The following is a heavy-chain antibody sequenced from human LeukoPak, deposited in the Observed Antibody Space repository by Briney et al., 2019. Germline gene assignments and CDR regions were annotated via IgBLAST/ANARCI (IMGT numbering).Heavy chain of an antibody. CDR3: ARNYYDSSGYFGFDY. V-gene: IGHV1-18*01. CDR2: ITTYNGNT. CDR1: GYTFTSYG. Sequence: ASVKVSGKASGYTFTSYGISWVRQAPGQGLEWMGWITTYNGNTNYAQKLQGRVTMTTDTSTSTAYMELRSLRSDDTAVYYCARNYYDSSGYFGFDYWGQGTLVTVSS. D-gene: IGHD3-22*01. J-gene: IGHJ4*02.